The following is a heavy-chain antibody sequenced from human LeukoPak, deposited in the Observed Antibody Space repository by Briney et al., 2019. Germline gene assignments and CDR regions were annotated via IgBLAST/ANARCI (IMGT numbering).Heavy chain of an antibody. CDR2: INPKNGGT. J-gene: IGHJ4*02. CDR1: GYTFTAYE. D-gene: IGHD1-1*01. Sequence: ASVTVSCRASGYTFTAYEMHWGRQAPGQGLEYVGWINPKNGGTNSAQNFQGRVTMTWDTSVSTVYMELSRLRSDDTAVYYCAREEDCGTARCSNDHWGQGTLVTVSS. V-gene: IGHV1-2*02. CDR3: AREEDCGTARCSNDH.